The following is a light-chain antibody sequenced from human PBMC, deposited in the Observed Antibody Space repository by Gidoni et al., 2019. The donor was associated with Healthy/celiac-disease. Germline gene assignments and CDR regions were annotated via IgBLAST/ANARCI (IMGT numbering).Light chain of an antibody. CDR3: QQYNNWPVT. Sequence: EIVMTQSPATLSVSPWERATLSYRASQSVSSNLAWDQQKPGQAPRLLLYGASARATGIPARFSGGGSGTEFTLTISSLQSEDFAVYYCQQYNNWPVTFGQGTKVEIK. CDR1: QSVSSN. J-gene: IGKJ1*01. V-gene: IGKV3-15*01. CDR2: GAS.